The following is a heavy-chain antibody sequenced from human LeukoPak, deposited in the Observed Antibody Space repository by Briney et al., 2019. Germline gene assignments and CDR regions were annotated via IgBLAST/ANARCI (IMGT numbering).Heavy chain of an antibody. D-gene: IGHD3-22*01. J-gene: IGHJ4*02. V-gene: IGHV1-18*01. CDR2: ISAYNGNT. CDR1: GYTFTSYG. CDR3: ARTGDDSSGNYGSSLDY. Sequence: ASVKVSCKASGYTFTSYGISWVRQAPGQGLEWMGWISAYNGNTNYAQKLQGRVTITADESTRTAYMELSSLRSEDTAVYYCARTGDDSSGNYGSSLDYWGQGTLVTVSS.